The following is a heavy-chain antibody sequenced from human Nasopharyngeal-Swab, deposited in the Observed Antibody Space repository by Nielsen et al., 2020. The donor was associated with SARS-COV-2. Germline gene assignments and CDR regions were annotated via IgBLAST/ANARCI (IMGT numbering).Heavy chain of an antibody. D-gene: IGHD5-18*01. CDR1: GFTFSSYG. CDR2: ISYDGSNK. Sequence: GESLKISCAASGFTFSSYGMHWVRQAPGKGLEWVAVISYDGSNKYYADSVKGRFTISRDNSKNTLYLQMNNLRAEDTAVYYCARARGYSYDDAFDIWGQGTMVTVSS. V-gene: IGHV3-30*03. CDR3: ARARGYSYDDAFDI. J-gene: IGHJ3*02.